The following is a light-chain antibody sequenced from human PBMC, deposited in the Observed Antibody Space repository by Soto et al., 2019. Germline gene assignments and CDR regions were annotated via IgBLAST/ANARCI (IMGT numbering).Light chain of an antibody. Sequence: QSVLTQPPSASGTPGQRVTISCSGSSPNIGKGYVYWYQQLPGTAPKLLIHNNNHRPSGVPDRFSGSKSGTSASLALSGLQSEDEADDYCEAWDGSLNGRVFGGGTKLT. CDR2: NNN. J-gene: IGLJ3*02. CDR3: EAWDGSLNGRV. CDR1: SPNIGKGY. V-gene: IGLV1-44*01.